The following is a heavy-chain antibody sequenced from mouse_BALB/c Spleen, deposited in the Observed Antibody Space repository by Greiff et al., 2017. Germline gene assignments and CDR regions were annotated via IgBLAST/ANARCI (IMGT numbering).Heavy chain of an antibody. CDR3: ARRGPQGAMDY. J-gene: IGHJ4*01. CDR2: ILPGSGST. Sequence: VQLQQSGAELMKPGASVKISCKATGYTFSSYWIEWVKQRPGHGLEWIGEILPGSGSTNYNEKFKGKATFTADTSSNTAYMQLSSLTSEDSAVYYCARRGPQGAMDYWGQGTSVTVSS. CDR1: GYTFSSYW. D-gene: IGHD3-1*01. V-gene: IGHV1-9*01.